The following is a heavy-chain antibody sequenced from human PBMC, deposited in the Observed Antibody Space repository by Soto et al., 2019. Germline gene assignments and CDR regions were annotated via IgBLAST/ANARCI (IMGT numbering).Heavy chain of an antibody. CDR1: GGGFSNYA. CDR3: ARHSEVETTYYQPLDV. D-gene: IGHD3-22*01. Sequence: QVQLVQSGDEVKNPGSSVKVSCKTSGGGFSNYAFSWVLQAPGQGLEWVGGVIPVRGTSNYSQKFQGTVTVTSDEATRTVYREVSRLRFENTAVYYCARHSEVETTYYQPLDVWGQGPTGIVSS. V-gene: IGHV1-69*01. CDR2: VIPVRGTS. J-gene: IGHJ6*02.